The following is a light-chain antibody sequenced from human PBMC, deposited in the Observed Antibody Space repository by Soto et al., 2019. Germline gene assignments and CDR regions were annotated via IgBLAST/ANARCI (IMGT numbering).Light chain of an antibody. CDR3: QQYNSYSPT. V-gene: IGKV1-5*01. CDR1: QSISSW. CDR2: DAY. J-gene: IGKJ2*01. Sequence: DIQMTQSPSTLSASVVDRVTITCRARQSISSWLAWYQQKPGKAPKLLIYDAYSLESGVPSRFSGSGSGTEFTLTISSLQPDDFATYYCQQYNSYSPTFGQGTKLEIK.